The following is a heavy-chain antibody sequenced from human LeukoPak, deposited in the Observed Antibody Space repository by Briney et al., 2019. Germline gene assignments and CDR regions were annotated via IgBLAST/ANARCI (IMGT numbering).Heavy chain of an antibody. V-gene: IGHV5-51*01. CDR2: IYPGDSDT. CDR3: ATYRSGYYFDY. Sequence: GESLKISCKGSGYSFTNYWIAWVRQMPGKGLERMGIIYPGDSDTGYSPSFQGQVTISADKSISTAYLEWSSLKASDTAMYYCATYRSGYYFDYWGQGTLVTVSS. D-gene: IGHD3-22*01. J-gene: IGHJ4*02. CDR1: GYSFTNYW.